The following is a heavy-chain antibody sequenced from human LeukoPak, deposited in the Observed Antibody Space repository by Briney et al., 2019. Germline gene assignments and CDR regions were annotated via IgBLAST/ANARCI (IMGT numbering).Heavy chain of an antibody. V-gene: IGHV3-23*01. CDR1: GFTLSSYA. J-gene: IGHJ4*02. Sequence: HPGGSLRLSCAASGFTLSSYAMSWVRQAPGKGLEWVSAISGSGGSTYYADSVKGRFTISRDNSKNTLYLQMNSLRAEDTAVYYCAKRGTAMARRPYYFDYWGQGTLVTVSS. D-gene: IGHD5-18*01. CDR3: AKRGTAMARRPYYFDY. CDR2: ISGSGGST.